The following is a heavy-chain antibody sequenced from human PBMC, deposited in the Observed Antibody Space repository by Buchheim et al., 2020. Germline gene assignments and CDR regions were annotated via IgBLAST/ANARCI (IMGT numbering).Heavy chain of an antibody. CDR2: IKQDGGEK. CDR3: ARAATGYFFDY. CDR1: GMTFSGSW. D-gene: IGHD3-9*01. J-gene: IGHJ4*02. Sequence: EVQLVESGGGSVQPGGSLRLSCAASGMTFSGSWMSWVRQAPGKGLEWVAYIKQDGGEKNYVDSVRGRVTISRDNAKNSLSLQMNSLRAEDTAVYYCARAATGYFFDYWGQGTL. V-gene: IGHV3-7*01.